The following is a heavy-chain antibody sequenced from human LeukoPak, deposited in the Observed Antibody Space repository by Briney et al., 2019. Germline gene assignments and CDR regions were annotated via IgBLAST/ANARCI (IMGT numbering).Heavy chain of an antibody. J-gene: IGHJ4*02. Sequence: PGGSLRLSCAASGFTFSSYAMSWVRQAPGKGLEWVSAISGSGGSTYYADSVKGRFTISRDNSKNTLYLQMNSLRAEDTAVYYCAKPRAGRDYYGSGSYYKLDLSFDYWGQGTLVTVSS. CDR1: GFTFSSYA. V-gene: IGHV3-23*01. D-gene: IGHD3-10*01. CDR2: ISGSGGST. CDR3: AKPRAGRDYYGSGSYYKLDLSFDY.